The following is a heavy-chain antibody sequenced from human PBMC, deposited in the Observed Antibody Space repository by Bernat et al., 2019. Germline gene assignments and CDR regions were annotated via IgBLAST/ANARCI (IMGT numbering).Heavy chain of an antibody. J-gene: IGHJ6*02. V-gene: IGHV3-21*01. CDR3: AREVAAAEEYGMDV. CDR2: ISSSSSYI. CDR1: GFTFSSYS. D-gene: IGHD6-13*01. Sequence: EVQLVESGGGLVKPGGSLRLSCAASGFTFSSYSMNWVRQAPGKGLEWVSSISSSSSYIYYADSVKGRFTISRDNAKNSLYLQMNSLRAEDTAVYYCAREVAAAEEYGMDVWGQGTTVTGSS.